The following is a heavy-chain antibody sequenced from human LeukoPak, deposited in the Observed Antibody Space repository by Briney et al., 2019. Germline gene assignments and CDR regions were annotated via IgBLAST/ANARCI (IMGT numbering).Heavy chain of an antibody. J-gene: IGHJ5*02. CDR2: IYYSGST. V-gene: IGHV4-59*08. CDR1: GGSISSYY. Sequence: SETLSLTCTVSGGSISSYYWSWIRPPPGKGLEWIGYIYYSGSTNYNPSLKSRVTISVDTSKNQFSLKLSSVTAADTAVYYCARHLIVGATQGWFDPWGQGTLVTVSS. D-gene: IGHD1-26*01. CDR3: ARHLIVGATQGWFDP.